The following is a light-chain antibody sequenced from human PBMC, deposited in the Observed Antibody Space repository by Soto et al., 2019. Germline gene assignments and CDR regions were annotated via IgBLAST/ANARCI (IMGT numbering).Light chain of an antibody. Sequence: EIVLTQSPGTLSLSPGERATLSCRASQSVSSSSLAWYQQKPGQAPRLLIYDTSSRATGIPDRFSGSGSGTDFTLAISRLEPEDFAVYYCQRYGTSLTWTFGQGTKVDIK. CDR3: QRYGTSLTWT. CDR2: DTS. CDR1: QSVSSSS. J-gene: IGKJ1*01. V-gene: IGKV3-20*01.